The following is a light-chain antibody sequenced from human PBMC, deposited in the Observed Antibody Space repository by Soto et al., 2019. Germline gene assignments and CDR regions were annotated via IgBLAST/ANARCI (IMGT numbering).Light chain of an antibody. V-gene: IGKV1-39*01. CDR1: QSINIY. Sequence: DIQMTQSPSSLSASVGDSVTITCRASQSINIYLSWYQQKPGKAPKLLINVASTLQGGVPSRFSGSGSGTDFTLAISSLQPEDSATYYCQQSLSTPQTFGGGTRVEIK. CDR2: VAS. J-gene: IGKJ4*01. CDR3: QQSLSTPQT.